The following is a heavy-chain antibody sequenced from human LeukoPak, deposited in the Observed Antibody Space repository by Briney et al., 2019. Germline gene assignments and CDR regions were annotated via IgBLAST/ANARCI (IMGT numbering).Heavy chain of an antibody. CDR3: ASPMKHYSGSYPFDFDY. D-gene: IGHD1-26*01. CDR2: IYSGGST. Sequence: GGSLGLSCAASGFPVSSNYMSWVRQAPGKGLEWVSVIYSGGSTYYADSVKGRFTISRDNSKNTLYLQMNSLRAEDTAVYYCASPMKHYSGSYPFDFDYWGQGTLVTVSS. J-gene: IGHJ4*02. CDR1: GFPVSSNY. V-gene: IGHV3-66*01.